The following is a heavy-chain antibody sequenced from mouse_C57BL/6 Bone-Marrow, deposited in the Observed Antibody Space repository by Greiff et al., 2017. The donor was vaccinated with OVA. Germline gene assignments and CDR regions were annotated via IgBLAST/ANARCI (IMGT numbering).Heavy chain of an antibody. CDR1: GYTFTSYG. Sequence: DVKLQESGAELVRPGSSVKMSCKTSGYTFTSYGINWVKQRPGQGLEWIGYIYIGNGYTEYNEKFKGKATLTSDTSSSTAYMQLSSLTSEDSAIYFCASPYYGSSLYAMDYWGQGTSVTVSS. V-gene: IGHV1-58*01. CDR3: ASPYYGSSLYAMDY. D-gene: IGHD1-1*01. J-gene: IGHJ4*01. CDR2: IYIGNGYT.